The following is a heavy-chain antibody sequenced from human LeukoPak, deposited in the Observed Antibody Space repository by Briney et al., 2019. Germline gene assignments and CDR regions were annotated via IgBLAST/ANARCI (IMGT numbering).Heavy chain of an antibody. CDR2: ISGSGGST. J-gene: IGHJ4*02. CDR1: GFTFSSYA. CDR3: AKLGYSYGYGRGPGEYYFDY. Sequence: PGGSLRLSCAASGFTFSSYAMSWVRQAPGKGLEWVSAISGSGGSTYYADSVKGRFTISRDNSKNTLYLQMNSLRAEDTAVYYCAKLGYSYGYGRGPGEYYFDYWGQGTLVTVSS. V-gene: IGHV3-23*01. D-gene: IGHD5-18*01.